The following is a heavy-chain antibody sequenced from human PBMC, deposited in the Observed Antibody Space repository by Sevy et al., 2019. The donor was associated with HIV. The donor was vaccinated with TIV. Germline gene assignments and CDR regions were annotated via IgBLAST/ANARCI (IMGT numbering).Heavy chain of an antibody. CDR2: IYYSGST. V-gene: IGHV4-59*01. Sequence: SETLSLTCTVSGGSISSYYWSWIRQPPGKGLEWIGYIYYSGSTNYNPSLKSRVTISVDTSKNQFSLKLSSVTAADTAVYYCAREGGGYNSLRRYFDYWGQGTLVTVSS. J-gene: IGHJ4*02. D-gene: IGHD5-18*01. CDR1: GGSISSYY. CDR3: AREGGGYNSLRRYFDY.